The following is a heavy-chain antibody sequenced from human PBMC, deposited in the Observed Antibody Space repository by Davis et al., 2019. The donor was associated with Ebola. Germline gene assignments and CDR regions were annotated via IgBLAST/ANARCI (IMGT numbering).Heavy chain of an antibody. J-gene: IGHJ6*02. Sequence: SETLSLTCTVSGGSISSGDYYWSWIRQPPGKGLEWIGYIYYSGSTYYNPSLKSRVTMSVDTSKNQFSLNLSAVTAADTAVYYCARASGRFWSGYYRPYDMDVWGQGATVTVSS. CDR3: ARASGRFWSGYYRPYDMDV. CDR2: IYYSGST. CDR1: GGSISSGDYY. D-gene: IGHD3-3*01. V-gene: IGHV4-30-4*01.